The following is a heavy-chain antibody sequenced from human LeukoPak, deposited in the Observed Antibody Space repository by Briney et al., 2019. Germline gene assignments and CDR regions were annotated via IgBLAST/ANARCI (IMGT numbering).Heavy chain of an antibody. D-gene: IGHD2-2*01. CDR2: IYYSGST. CDR3: ARLGYCSSTSCYAGVAGIY. V-gene: IGHV4-39*01. Sequence: SKTLSLTCTVSGGSISSSSYYWGWIRQPPGKGLEWIGSIYYSGSTYYNPSLKSRVTISVDTSKNQFSLKLSSVTAADTAVYYCARLGYCSSTSCYAGVAGIYWGQGTLVTVSS. J-gene: IGHJ4*02. CDR1: GGSISSSSYY.